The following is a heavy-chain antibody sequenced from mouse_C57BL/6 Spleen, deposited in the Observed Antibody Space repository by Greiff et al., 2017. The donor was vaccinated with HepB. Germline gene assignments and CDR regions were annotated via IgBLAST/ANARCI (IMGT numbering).Heavy chain of an antibody. Sequence: EVKLVESGPELVKPGASVKISCKASGYSFTGYYMNWVKQSPEKSLEWIGEINPSTGGTTYNQKFKAKATLTVDKSSSTAYMQLKSLTSEDSAVYYCARRYFDYWGQGTTLTVSS. V-gene: IGHV1-42*01. CDR2: INPSTGGT. CDR3: ARRYFDY. J-gene: IGHJ2*01. CDR1: GYSFTGYY.